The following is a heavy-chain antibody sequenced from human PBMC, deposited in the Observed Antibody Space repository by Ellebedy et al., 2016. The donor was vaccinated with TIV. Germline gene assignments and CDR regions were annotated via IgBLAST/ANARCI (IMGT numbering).Heavy chain of an antibody. CDR3: AKDLTDVSRSTRVLWFGGDFDY. V-gene: IGHV3-21*04. CDR1: GFTFSSYS. J-gene: IGHJ4*02. D-gene: IGHD3-10*01. CDR2: ISSSSSYI. Sequence: GGSLRLSCAASGFTFSSYSMNWVRQAPGKGLEWVSSISSSSSYIYYADSVKGRFTISRDNSKNTLYLQMNSLRAEDTAVYYCAKDLTDVSRSTRVLWFGGDFDYWGQGTLVTVSS.